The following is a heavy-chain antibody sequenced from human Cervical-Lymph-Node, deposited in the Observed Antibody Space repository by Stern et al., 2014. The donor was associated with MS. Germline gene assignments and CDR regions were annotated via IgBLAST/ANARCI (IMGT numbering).Heavy chain of an antibody. CDR3: AQSASFVTTRPNWFDP. Sequence: QITLKESGPTLVKPTQTLTLTCTFSGFSLSTSGVGVGWLRQPPGKALEWLAIIYWDDDKRYSPSLKSRLTITKDTSKNQVVLTMTNMDPVDTATYYCAQSASFVTTRPNWFDPWGQGTLVTVSS. D-gene: IGHD1-1*01. V-gene: IGHV2-5*02. CDR1: GFSLSTSGVG. J-gene: IGHJ5*02. CDR2: IYWDDDK.